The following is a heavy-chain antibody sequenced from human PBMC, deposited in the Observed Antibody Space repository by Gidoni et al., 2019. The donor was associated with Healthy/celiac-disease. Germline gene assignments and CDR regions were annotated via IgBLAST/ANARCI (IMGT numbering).Heavy chain of an antibody. J-gene: IGHJ4*02. CDR3: ARDARGYYCSSTSCSIDY. CDR1: GGSFSGYS. V-gene: IGHV4-34*01. D-gene: IGHD2-2*01. Sequence: QVQLQQWGAGLLKPSETLSLTCAVYGGSFSGYSWIWIRQPPGKGLEWIGEINHSGSTNYNPSLKSRVTISVDTSKNQFSLKLSSVTAADTAVYYCARDARGYYCSSTSCSIDYWGQGTLVTVSS. CDR2: INHSGST.